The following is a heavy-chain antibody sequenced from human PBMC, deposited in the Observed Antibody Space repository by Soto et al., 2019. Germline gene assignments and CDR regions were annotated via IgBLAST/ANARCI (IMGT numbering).Heavy chain of an antibody. V-gene: IGHV3-33*01. D-gene: IGHD3-22*01. J-gene: IGHJ4*02. CDR1: GFTFSSYG. CDR3: ARVRYYYDSSGCGTGFDY. CDR2: IWYDGSNK. Sequence: QVQLVESGGGVVQPGRSLRLSCAASGFTFSSYGMHWVRQAPGKGLEWVAVIWYDGSNKYYADSVKGRFTISRDNSKNTMNPQITSLRAEDTAVYYCARVRYYYDSSGCGTGFDYWGQGTLVTVSS.